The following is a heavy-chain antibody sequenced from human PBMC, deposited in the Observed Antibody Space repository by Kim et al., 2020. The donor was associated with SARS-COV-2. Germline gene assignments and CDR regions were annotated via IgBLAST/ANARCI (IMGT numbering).Heavy chain of an antibody. J-gene: IGHJ4*02. Sequence: SVKVSCKASGGTFSNYAITWVRQAPGQGLEWMGGIIPIFGTANYAQKFQGRVTITADESTSTAYMELSSLRSEDTAVYYCARGGHDSIAAHFDYWGQGTLVTVSS. D-gene: IGHD6-6*01. CDR1: GGTFSNYA. V-gene: IGHV1-69*13. CDR3: ARGGHDSIAAHFDY. CDR2: IIPIFGTA.